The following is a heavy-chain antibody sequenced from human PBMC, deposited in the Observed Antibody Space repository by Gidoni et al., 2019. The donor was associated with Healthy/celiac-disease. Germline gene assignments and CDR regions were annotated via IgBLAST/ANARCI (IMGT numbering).Heavy chain of an antibody. J-gene: IGHJ4*02. CDR3: ARAWDY. CDR2: ISYDGSNK. CDR1: GFTFSSYA. Sequence: QVQLAETERGVVRPGRSLRLYCAASGFTFSSYALHWVRQAQCKGLEWVAVISYDGSNKYYADAGKARFNISRDNSNNTLFLQMNSLRAEDTAVYYCARAWDYWGQGTLVTVSS. V-gene: IGHV3-30-3*01.